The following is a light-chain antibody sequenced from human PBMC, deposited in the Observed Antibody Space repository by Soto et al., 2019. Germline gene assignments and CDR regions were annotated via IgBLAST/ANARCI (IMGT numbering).Light chain of an antibody. V-gene: IGLV2-14*01. Sequence: CVLTQPASVSGSAGESITISCTGTSSDVGGYNYVSWYQQHPGKAPKLMIYDVSNRPSGVSNRFSGSKSGNTASLTISGLQAEDEADYYCSSYTSSSTLVVFGTGTKVTVL. CDR2: DVS. J-gene: IGLJ1*01. CDR1: SSDVGGYNY. CDR3: SSYTSSSTLVV.